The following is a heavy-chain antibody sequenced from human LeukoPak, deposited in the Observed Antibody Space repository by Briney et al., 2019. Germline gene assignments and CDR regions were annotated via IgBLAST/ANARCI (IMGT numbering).Heavy chain of an antibody. D-gene: IGHD2-15*01. Sequence: PGESLRLSCAASGFTFNTYSMNWVRQAPGKGLDWVSSIISSSTYIHYADSVKGRFTISRDNAKNSLYLQMNRLRGEDTAVYYCARRNAVVGDAFDIWGPGTMVTVSS. J-gene: IGHJ3*02. CDR3: ARRNAVVGDAFDI. CDR2: IISSSTYI. V-gene: IGHV3-21*01. CDR1: GFTFNTYS.